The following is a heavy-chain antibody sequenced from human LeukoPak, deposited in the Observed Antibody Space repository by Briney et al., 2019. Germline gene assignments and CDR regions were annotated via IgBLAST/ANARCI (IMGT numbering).Heavy chain of an antibody. CDR3: ARLVWLGESPGSWFNS. J-gene: IGHJ5*01. V-gene: IGHV4-59*11. D-gene: IGHD3-10*01. CDR1: GGSITSHF. Sequence: SETLSLTCSVSGGSITSHFWSWIRQPPGKGLEWIGYIHYSGSTNYNPSLKSRVTISPDTSKNQLFLKLNSVTAADTAVYYCARLVWLGESPGSWFNSWGQGTLVTVSS. CDR2: IHYSGST.